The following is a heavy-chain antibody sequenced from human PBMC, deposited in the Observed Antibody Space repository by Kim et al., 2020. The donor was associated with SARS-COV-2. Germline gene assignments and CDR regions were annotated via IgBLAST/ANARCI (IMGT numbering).Heavy chain of an antibody. V-gene: IGHV3-11*01. Sequence: GGSLRLSCAASGFTFSDYYMSWIRQAPGKGLEWVSYISSSGSTIYYADSVKGRFTISRDNAKNSLYLQMNSLRAEDTAVYYCARRSWELLPYYYYGMDVWGQGTTVTVSS. CDR1: GFTFSDYY. CDR3: ARRSWELLPYYYYGMDV. D-gene: IGHD1-26*01. CDR2: ISSSGSTI. J-gene: IGHJ6*02.